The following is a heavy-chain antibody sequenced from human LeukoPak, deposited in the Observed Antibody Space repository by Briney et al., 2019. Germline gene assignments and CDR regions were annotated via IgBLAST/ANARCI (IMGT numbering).Heavy chain of an antibody. CDR2: IKQDGSDK. CDR1: GFTFNSYW. D-gene: IGHD6-19*01. J-gene: IGHJ4*02. CDR3: ARYNSAWKTDDY. V-gene: IGHV3-7*03. Sequence: PGASLRLSCAASGFTFNSYWMTWVRQAPGKGLEWVADIKQDGSDKYYAGSVKGRFTISRDNAKNSLYLQMNSLRAEDTAVYFCARYNSAWKTDDYWGQGTLVTVSS.